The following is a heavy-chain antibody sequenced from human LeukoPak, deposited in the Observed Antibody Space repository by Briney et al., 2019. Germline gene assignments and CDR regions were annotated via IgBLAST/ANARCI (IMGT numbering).Heavy chain of an antibody. J-gene: IGHJ6*03. D-gene: IGHD5-12*01. Sequence: PGGSLRLSCAASGFTFSSYWMSWVRQAPGKGLEWVAKIKQDGSEKYYVDSVKGRFTISRDNAKNSLYLQMNSLRAEDTAVYYCARDSFRVATITFYYYYYMDVWGKGTTVTVFS. CDR2: IKQDGSEK. CDR3: ARDSFRVATITFYYYYYMDV. V-gene: IGHV3-7*01. CDR1: GFTFSSYW.